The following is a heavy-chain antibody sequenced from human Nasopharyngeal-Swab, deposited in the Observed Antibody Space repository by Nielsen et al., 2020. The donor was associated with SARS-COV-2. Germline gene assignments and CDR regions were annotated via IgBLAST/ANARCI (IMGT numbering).Heavy chain of an antibody. CDR3: ARVRDGYNYWFDP. V-gene: IGHV1-69*13. D-gene: IGHD5-24*01. J-gene: IGHJ5*02. CDR1: GYTFTSYY. Sequence: SVKVSCKASGYTFTSYYMHWVRQAPGQGLEWMGGIIPIFGTANYAQKFQGRVTITADESTSTAYMELSSLRSEDTAVYYCARVRDGYNYWFDPWGQGTLVTVSS. CDR2: IIPIFGTA.